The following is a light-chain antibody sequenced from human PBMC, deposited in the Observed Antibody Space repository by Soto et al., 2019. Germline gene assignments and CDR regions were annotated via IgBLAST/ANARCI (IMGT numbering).Light chain of an antibody. V-gene: IGLV1-40*01. CDR3: QSFDSSLSGYV. Sequence: VLTQPPSVSGAPGQRVTISCTGSSSNIGSGYDVHWYQHLPGTVPKLLLFANSNRPSGVPDRFSGSKSGTSASLAITGLQAEDEADYYCQSFDSSLSGYVFGAGTKVTVL. CDR1: SSNIGSGYD. CDR2: ANS. J-gene: IGLJ1*01.